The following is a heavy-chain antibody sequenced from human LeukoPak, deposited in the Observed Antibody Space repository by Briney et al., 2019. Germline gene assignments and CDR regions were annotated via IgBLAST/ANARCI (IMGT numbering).Heavy chain of an antibody. J-gene: IGHJ5*02. CDR3: ARGPRYCSSTSCYVNWFDP. Sequence: GRSLRLSCAASGFTFSSYAMHWVRQAPGKGLEWVAVISYDGSNKYYADSVKGRFTISRDNSKSTLYLQMNSLRAEDTAVYYCARGPRYCSSTSCYVNWFDPWGQGTLVTVSS. CDR2: ISYDGSNK. CDR1: GFTFSSYA. V-gene: IGHV3-30*04. D-gene: IGHD2-2*01.